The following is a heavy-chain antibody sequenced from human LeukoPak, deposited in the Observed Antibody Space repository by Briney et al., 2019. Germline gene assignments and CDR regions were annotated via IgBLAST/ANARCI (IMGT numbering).Heavy chain of an antibody. J-gene: IGHJ4*02. CDR3: ARDMGYCSGGSCPDY. V-gene: IGHV3-20*04. D-gene: IGHD2-15*01. CDR1: GFTFDDYG. Sequence: PGGSLRLSCAVSGFTFDDYGMSWARHAPGKGLEWVSGINWNGGSTGYADSVKGRFTISRDNAKNSLYLQMNSLRAEDTALYYCARDMGYCSGGSCPDYWGQGTLVTVSS. CDR2: INWNGGST.